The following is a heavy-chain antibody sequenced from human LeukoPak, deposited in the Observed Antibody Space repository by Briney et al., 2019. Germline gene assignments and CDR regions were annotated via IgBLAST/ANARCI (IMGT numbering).Heavy chain of an antibody. CDR3: ARARITMVRGGYYGMDV. V-gene: IGHV3-21*01. D-gene: IGHD3-10*01. J-gene: IGHJ6*02. CDR2: ISSSSSYI. Sequence: PGGSLRLSCAASGFTFSSYSMNWVRQAPGKGLEWVSSISSSSSYIYYADSVKGRFTISRDNAKNSLYLQMNSLRAEDTAVYYCARARITMVRGGYYGMDVWGQGTTVTVSS. CDR1: GFTFSSYS.